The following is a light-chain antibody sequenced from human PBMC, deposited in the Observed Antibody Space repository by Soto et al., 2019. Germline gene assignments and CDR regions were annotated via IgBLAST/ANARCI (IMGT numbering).Light chain of an antibody. CDR1: QSIHTS. J-gene: IGKJ5*01. CDR3: QQRNVWPPIT. CDR2: DST. V-gene: IGKV3-11*01. Sequence: VLTQSPAAVSLSPGERATLSCRASQSIHTSLACYQQKPGQPPRLVVYDSTLRANGVPDRFGGSRSGTEFTLTINNLEPEDFAVYYCQQRNVWPPITFGQGTRLEIK.